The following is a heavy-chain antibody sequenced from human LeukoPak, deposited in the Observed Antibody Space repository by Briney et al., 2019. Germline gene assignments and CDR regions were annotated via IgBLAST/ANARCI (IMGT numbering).Heavy chain of an antibody. V-gene: IGHV3-30-3*01. Sequence: GGSLRLSCAASGFTFSNNAMIWVRQAPGKGLEWVAVISYDGSNKYYADSVKGRFTISRDNSKNTLYLQMNSLRAEDTAVYYCARDPRPGYDYVWGSYRYGAHDYWGQGTLVTVSS. J-gene: IGHJ4*02. D-gene: IGHD3-16*02. CDR2: ISYDGSNK. CDR1: GFTFSNNA. CDR3: ARDPRPGYDYVWGSYRYGAHDY.